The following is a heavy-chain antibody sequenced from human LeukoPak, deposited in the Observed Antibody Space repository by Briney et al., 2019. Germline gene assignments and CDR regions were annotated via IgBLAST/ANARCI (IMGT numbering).Heavy chain of an antibody. Sequence: KPSETLSLTCTVSGYSISSGYYWGWIRQPPGKGLEWIGSIYHSGSTYYNPSLKSRVTISVDTSKNQFSLKLSSVTAADTAVYYCARDVGANYEGRFDYWGQGTLVTVSS. CDR2: IYHSGST. D-gene: IGHD1-26*01. CDR1: GYSISSGYY. J-gene: IGHJ4*02. V-gene: IGHV4-38-2*02. CDR3: ARDVGANYEGRFDY.